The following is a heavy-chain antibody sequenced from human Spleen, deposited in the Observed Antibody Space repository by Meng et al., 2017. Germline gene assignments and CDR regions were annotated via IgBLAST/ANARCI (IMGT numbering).Heavy chain of an antibody. J-gene: IGHJ1*01. V-gene: IGHV4-31*03. CDR2: IYYSGST. CDR3: ASYYYDSSALGYFQH. Sequence: VQLQGPGPGLLRPSETLSLTCTVSGGSISSGGYYWSWIRQHPGKGLEWIGYIYYSGSTYYNPSLKSRVTISVDTSKNQFSLKLSSVTAADTAVYYCASYYYDSSALGYFQHWGQGTLVTVSS. D-gene: IGHD3-22*01. CDR1: GGSISSGGYY.